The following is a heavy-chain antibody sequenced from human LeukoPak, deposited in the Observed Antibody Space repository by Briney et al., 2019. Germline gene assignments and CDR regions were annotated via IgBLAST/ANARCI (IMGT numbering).Heavy chain of an antibody. J-gene: IGHJ4*02. Sequence: GASVKVSCKASGYTFTGYYIHWVRQAPGQGLEWMGWINPNSGGTNYAQKFQGRVTMTRDTSISTAYMELSRLRSDDTAVYYCARGAATALAYYFDYWGQGTLVTVSS. D-gene: IGHD2-21*02. V-gene: IGHV1-2*02. CDR1: GYTFTGYY. CDR2: INPNSGGT. CDR3: ARGAATALAYYFDY.